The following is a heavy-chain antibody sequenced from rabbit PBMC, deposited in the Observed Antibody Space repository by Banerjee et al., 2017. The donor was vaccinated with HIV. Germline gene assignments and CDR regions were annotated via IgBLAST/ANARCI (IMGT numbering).Heavy chain of an antibody. CDR3: ARVPYYSSGWGAFSYFNL. J-gene: IGHJ4*01. CDR2: IDPVFGST. Sequence: QLKESGGGLVQPGGSLKLSCKASGFDFSSYYMSWVRQAPGKGLEWIGYIDPVFGSTYYASWVNGRFTISSHNAQNTLYLQLNSLTAADTATYFCARVPYYSSGWGAFSYFNLWGPGTLVTVS. D-gene: IGHD4-1*01. CDR1: GFDFSSYY. V-gene: IGHV1S7*01.